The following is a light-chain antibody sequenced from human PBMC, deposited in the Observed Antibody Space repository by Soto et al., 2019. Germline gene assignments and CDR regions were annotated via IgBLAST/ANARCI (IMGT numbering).Light chain of an antibody. V-gene: IGLV2-14*01. CDR1: SSDVGGYNY. J-gene: IGLJ1*01. CDR2: EVS. Sequence: QSALTQPASVSGSPGQSITISCTGTSSDVGGYNYVSWYQQHPGKAPKLMIYEVSNRPSRVSNRFSGSKSGNTASLTISGLQAEDEADYYCSSYTSSNTLVVFGTGTKVTVL. CDR3: SSYTSSNTLVV.